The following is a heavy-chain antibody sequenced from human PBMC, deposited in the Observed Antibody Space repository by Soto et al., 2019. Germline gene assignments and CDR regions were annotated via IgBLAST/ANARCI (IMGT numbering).Heavy chain of an antibody. J-gene: IGHJ4*02. CDR3: ARAEDYGDYNVDY. V-gene: IGHV3-21*01. D-gene: IGHD4-17*01. CDR1: GFTFSSYS. Sequence: EVQLVESGGGLVKPGGSLRLSCAASGFTFSSYSMNWVRQAPGKGLEWVSSISSSSSYIYYADSVKGQFTISRDNAKNSLYLQMNSLRAEDTAVYYCARAEDYGDYNVDYWGQGTLVTVSS. CDR2: ISSSSSYI.